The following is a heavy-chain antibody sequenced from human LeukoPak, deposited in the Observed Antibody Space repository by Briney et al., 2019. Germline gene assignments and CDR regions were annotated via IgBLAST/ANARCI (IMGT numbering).Heavy chain of an antibody. CDR1: GGSISSYY. V-gene: IGHV4-4*07. Sequence: SETLSLTCTVSGGSISSYYWSWIRQPAGKGLEWIGRIYTSGSTNYNPSLKSRVTMSVDTSKNQFSLTLSSVTAADTAVYYCARAIAVAGNNWFDPWGQGTLVTVSS. CDR2: IYTSGST. J-gene: IGHJ5*02. CDR3: ARAIAVAGNNWFDP. D-gene: IGHD6-19*01.